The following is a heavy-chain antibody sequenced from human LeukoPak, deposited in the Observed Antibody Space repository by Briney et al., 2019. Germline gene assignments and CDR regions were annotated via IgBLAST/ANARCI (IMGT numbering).Heavy chain of an antibody. CDR2: ISGGGSNT. J-gene: IGHJ4*02. V-gene: IGHV3-23*01. CDR1: GFTFRNYD. CDR3: AKRADSGGYPIDY. Sequence: GGSLRLSCAASGFTFRNYDMFWVRQAPGKGLEWVSDISGGGSNTYYADSVKGHFTISRDNSKNTLYLQMNSLRAEDTAVYYCAKRADSGGYPIDYWGQGTLVTVSS. D-gene: IGHD3-22*01.